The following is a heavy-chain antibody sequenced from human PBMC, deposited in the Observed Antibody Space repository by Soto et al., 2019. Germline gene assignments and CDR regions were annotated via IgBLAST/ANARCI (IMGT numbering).Heavy chain of an antibody. J-gene: IGHJ3*01. CDR3: ATQRRVVTLGGV. CDR2: ISHSGSA. CDR1: GGSVSSGSYY. D-gene: IGHD2-15*01. V-gene: IGHV4-61*01. Sequence: SETLSLTCSVSGGSVSSGSYYWSWIRQPPGKGLEWIGYISHSGSANYNPSLKSQVTIPVDTSNNQFSLRLSSVTAADTAVYYCATQRRVVTLGGVWGQGTMVTVSS.